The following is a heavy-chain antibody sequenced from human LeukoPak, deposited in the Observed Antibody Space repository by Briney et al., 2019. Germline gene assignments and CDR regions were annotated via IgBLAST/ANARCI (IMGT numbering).Heavy chain of an antibody. CDR3: ARGRIWIQLCSDLDY. CDR1: GGSFSGYY. V-gene: IGHV4-34*01. J-gene: IGHJ4*02. CDR2: INHSGST. D-gene: IGHD5-18*01. Sequence: SETLSLTCAVYGGSFSGYYWSWIRQPPGKGLEWIGEINHSGSTNYNPSLKSRVTISVDTSKNQFSLKLSSVTAADTAVYYCARGRIWIQLCSDLDYWGQGTLVTVSS.